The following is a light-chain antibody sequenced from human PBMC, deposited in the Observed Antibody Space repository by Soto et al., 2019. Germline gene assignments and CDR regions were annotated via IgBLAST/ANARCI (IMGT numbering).Light chain of an antibody. CDR2: GAS. V-gene: IGKV3-15*01. J-gene: IGKJ4*01. CDR1: QSVSSN. CDR3: QQYNNWPRPLT. Sequence: EIVMTQSPATLSVSPGERATLSCRASQSVSSNLAWYQQKPGQAPRLLIYGASTRATGIPARFSGSGSGTEFTLTISSRQSEDFAVYYCQQYNNWPRPLTFGGGTKVEIK.